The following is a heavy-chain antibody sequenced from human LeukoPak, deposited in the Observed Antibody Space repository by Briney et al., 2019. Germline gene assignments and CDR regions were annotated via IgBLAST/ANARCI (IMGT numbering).Heavy chain of an antibody. J-gene: IGHJ5*02. Sequence: PGGSLRLSCAASGFTFNSYNMNWVRQAPGKGLEWVSSISSSSSCIYYADSVNGRFTISRDNAKNSLFLQMNSLRAEDTAVYYCARGYYYGLDLWGQGTLVTVSS. V-gene: IGHV3-21*01. CDR3: ARGYYYGLDL. CDR2: ISSSSSCI. CDR1: GFTFNSYN. D-gene: IGHD3-10*01.